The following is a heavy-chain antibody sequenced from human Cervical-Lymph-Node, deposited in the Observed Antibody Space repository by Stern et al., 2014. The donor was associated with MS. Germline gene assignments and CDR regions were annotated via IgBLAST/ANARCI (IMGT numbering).Heavy chain of an antibody. CDR2: IIPIFGTA. D-gene: IGHD4-11*01. J-gene: IGHJ6*02. Sequence: QVQLVHSGAEAKKPGSSEKVSCKASGGTFSSYAISWVRQAPGQGLEWMGGIIPIFGTANYAQQFKGRVTITADESTSTAYMELSSLRSEDTAVYYCASAAVTTEFRRMAYYYYYGMDVWGQGTTVTVSS. CDR1: GGTFSSYA. V-gene: IGHV1-69*01. CDR3: ASAAVTTEFRRMAYYYYYGMDV.